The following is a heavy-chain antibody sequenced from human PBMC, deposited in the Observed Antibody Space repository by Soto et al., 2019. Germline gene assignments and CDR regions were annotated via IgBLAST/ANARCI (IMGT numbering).Heavy chain of an antibody. CDR1: GGSVSSGNYY. D-gene: IGHD3-22*01. CDR2: IYSSGST. J-gene: IGHJ6*02. V-gene: IGHV4-61*01. Sequence: SETLSLTCTVSGGSVSSGNYYWNWIRQPPGKGLEWVGYIYSSGSTKHNPSLKSRVTISVDTSKNQFSLNLRSVTAADTAVFYCARSYDRSGYYYYAMDVWGQGTTVTVSS. CDR3: ARSYDRSGYYYYAMDV.